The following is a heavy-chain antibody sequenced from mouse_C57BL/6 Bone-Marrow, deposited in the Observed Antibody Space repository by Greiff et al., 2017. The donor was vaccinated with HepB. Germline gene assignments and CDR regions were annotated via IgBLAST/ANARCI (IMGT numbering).Heavy chain of an antibody. D-gene: IGHD1-1*01. CDR2: IDPSDSYT. Sequence: VQLQQSGAELVKPGASVKISCKASGYTFTSYWMQWVKQRPGQGLEWIGEIDPSDSYTNYNQKFKGKATLTVDTSSSTAYMQLSSLNSEDSAVYYCARGNYYGSSYWFAYWGQGTLVTVSA. J-gene: IGHJ3*01. V-gene: IGHV1-50*01. CDR1: GYTFTSYW. CDR3: ARGNYYGSSYWFAY.